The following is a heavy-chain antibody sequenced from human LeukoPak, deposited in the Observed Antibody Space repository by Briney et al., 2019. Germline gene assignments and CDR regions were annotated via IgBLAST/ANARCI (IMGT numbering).Heavy chain of an antibody. Sequence: PSETLSLTCTVSSDSISSSTSYWGWIRQPPGKGLEYIGSIFYSRATYYNPSLKSRVTLSVDMSKNQFSLKLSSVTAADTAVYYCARLDKRVHNTFDIWGQGTMVTVSS. V-gene: IGHV4-39*01. CDR2: IFYSRAT. CDR1: SDSISSSTSY. J-gene: IGHJ3*02. D-gene: IGHD3-9*01. CDR3: ARLDKRVHNTFDI.